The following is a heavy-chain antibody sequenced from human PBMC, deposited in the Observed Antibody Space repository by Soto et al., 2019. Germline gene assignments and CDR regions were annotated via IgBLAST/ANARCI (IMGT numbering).Heavy chain of an antibody. CDR1: GASISGFY. Sequence: SETLSLTCTVSGASISGFYWSWIRKSAGKGLEWIGRIYATGTTDYNPSLKSRVMMSVDTSKKQFSLKLRSVTAADTAVYYCVRDGTKTLRDWFDPCGQGISVTVSS. CDR3: VRDGTKTLRDWFDP. CDR2: IYATGTT. D-gene: IGHD1-1*01. J-gene: IGHJ5*02. V-gene: IGHV4-4*07.